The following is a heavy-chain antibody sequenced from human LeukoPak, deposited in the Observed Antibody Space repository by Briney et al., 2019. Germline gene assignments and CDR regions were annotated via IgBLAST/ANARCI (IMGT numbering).Heavy chain of an antibody. CDR3: ARDRVQWLANGVFDY. D-gene: IGHD6-19*01. V-gene: IGHV6-1*01. J-gene: IGHJ4*02. CDR2: TYYRSKWYN. CDR1: GDSVSSNSAA. Sequence: SQTLSLTCALSGDSVSSNSAAWNWIRQSPSRGLEWLGGTYYRSKWYNDYAVSVKSRITINPDTPKNQFSLQLNSVTPEDTAVYYCARDRVQWLANGVFDYWGQGTLVTVSS.